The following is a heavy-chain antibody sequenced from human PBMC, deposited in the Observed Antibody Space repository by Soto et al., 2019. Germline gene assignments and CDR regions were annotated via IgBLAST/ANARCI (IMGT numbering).Heavy chain of an antibody. CDR1: GFSLRTSGVG. D-gene: IGHD3-22*01. Sequence: QITLKESGPTLVKPTQTLTLTCTFSGFSLRTSGVGVGWIRQPPGKALEWLAVIYWDDDKRYSPSVKSRLTITKDSAKNLVVFTMTNIDPVDTATNYCARMGWGTMTVVVKDGGFDIWGQGTMVTVSS. J-gene: IGHJ3*02. CDR2: IYWDDDK. CDR3: ARMGWGTMTVVVKDGGFDI. V-gene: IGHV2-5*02.